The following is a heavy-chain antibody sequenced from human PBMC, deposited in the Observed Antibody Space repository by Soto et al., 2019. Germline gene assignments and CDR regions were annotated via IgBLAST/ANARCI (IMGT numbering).Heavy chain of an antibody. CDR2: ISGSGGST. J-gene: IGHJ4*02. CDR3: AKDKHDYGDYYFDY. D-gene: IGHD4-17*01. CDR1: GFTFSSYA. Sequence: EVQLLESGGGLVQPGGSLRLSCAASGFTFSSYAMSWVRQAPGKGLEWVSAISGSGGSTYYADSVKGRFTNSRDNSKNTLYLQLNSLRAEDTAVYYCAKDKHDYGDYYFDYWGQGTLVTVSS. V-gene: IGHV3-23*01.